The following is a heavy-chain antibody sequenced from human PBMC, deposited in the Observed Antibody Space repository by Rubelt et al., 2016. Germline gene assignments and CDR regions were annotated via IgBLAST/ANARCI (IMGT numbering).Heavy chain of an antibody. CDR3: ARVRGYDPFYYYGMDV. Sequence: WVRQAPGQGLEWMGWISAYNGNTNYAQKLQGRVTMTTDTSTSTAYMELRSLRSDDTAVYYCARVRGYDPFYYYGMDVWCQGTTVTVSS. D-gene: IGHD5-12*01. V-gene: IGHV1-18*01. J-gene: IGHJ6*02. CDR2: ISAYNGNT.